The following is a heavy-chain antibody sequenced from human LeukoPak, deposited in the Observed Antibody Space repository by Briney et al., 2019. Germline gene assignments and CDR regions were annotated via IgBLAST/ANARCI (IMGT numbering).Heavy chain of an antibody. Sequence: GASVKVSCKASGYAFTGYYMHWVRQAPGQGLEWMGWINPNSGGTNYAQKFQGRVTMTRDTSITTAYMELSRLRSDDTAVYYCARVLPAATTPSFDYWGQGTLVTVSS. D-gene: IGHD2-2*01. CDR1: GYAFTGYY. V-gene: IGHV1-2*02. J-gene: IGHJ4*02. CDR3: ARVLPAATTPSFDY. CDR2: INPNSGGT.